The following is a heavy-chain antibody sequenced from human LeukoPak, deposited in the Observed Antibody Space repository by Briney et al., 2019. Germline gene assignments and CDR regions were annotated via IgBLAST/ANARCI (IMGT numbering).Heavy chain of an antibody. CDR3: AREDYYDSGSNDY. D-gene: IGHD3-22*01. V-gene: IGHV1-8*03. CDR1: GYTFTTYD. CDR2: MNPNSGNT. Sequence: ASVKVSCKASGYTFTTYDITWVRQATGQGLEWMGWMNPNSGNTAYAQKFQGRVTITRNTSISTAYMELSSLRSEDTAVYYCAREDYYDSGSNDYWGQGALVTVSS. J-gene: IGHJ4*02.